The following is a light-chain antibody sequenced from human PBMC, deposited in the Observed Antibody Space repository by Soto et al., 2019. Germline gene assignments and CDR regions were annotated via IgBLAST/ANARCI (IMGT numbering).Light chain of an antibody. CDR1: SSDIAIYNF. J-gene: IGLJ1*01. CDR3: SSYTDSTDYV. V-gene: IGLV2-14*01. Sequence: QAARTQPASVSGSPGQSITISCTGTSSDIAIYNFVSWYQQHPGKAPRLMIFQVTNRPSGVSTRFSGSKSGNTPSLPISRLQAEDEADYYCSSYTDSTDYVFGTGTKSPS. CDR2: QVT.